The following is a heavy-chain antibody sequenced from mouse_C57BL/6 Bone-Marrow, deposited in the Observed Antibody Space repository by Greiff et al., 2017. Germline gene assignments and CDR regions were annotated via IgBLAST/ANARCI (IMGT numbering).Heavy chain of an antibody. CDR2: INPSSGYT. CDR1: GYTFTSYW. D-gene: IGHD1-1*01. CDR3: AGDYCGSSPGY. J-gene: IGHJ2*01. V-gene: IGHV1-7*01. Sequence: VQLQQSGAELAKPGASVKLSCKASGYTFTSYWMHWVKQRPGQGLEWIGYINPSSGYTKYNQKFKDKAPLTADKSSSTAYMQLSSLTYEDSAVYYCAGDYCGSSPGYWGQGTTLTVSS.